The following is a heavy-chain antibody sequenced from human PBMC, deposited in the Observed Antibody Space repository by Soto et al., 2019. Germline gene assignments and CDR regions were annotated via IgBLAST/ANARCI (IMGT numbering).Heavy chain of an antibody. Sequence: QVQLQESGPGLVKPSGTLSLTCAVPGGSISSSNWWSWVRQPPGKGLEWIGEIYHSGSTNYNPSLEGRVTIPVDKSQNEFSRKPRSVTAAERAVYYCARYRVHYESSGPYYFGYWGEETLVTVSS. D-gene: IGHD3-22*01. CDR2: IYHSGST. J-gene: IGHJ4*02. CDR3: ARYRVHYESSGPYYFGY. CDR1: GGSISSSNW. V-gene: IGHV4-4*02.